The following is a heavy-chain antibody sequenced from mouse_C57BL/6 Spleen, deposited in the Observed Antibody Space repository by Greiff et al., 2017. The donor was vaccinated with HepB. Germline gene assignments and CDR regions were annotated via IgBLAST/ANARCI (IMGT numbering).Heavy chain of an antibody. J-gene: IGHJ3*01. CDR2: ISYDGSN. V-gene: IGHV3-6*01. CDR1: GYSITSGYY. Sequence: EVQVVESGPGLVKPSQSLSLTCSVTGYSITSGYYWNWIRQFPGNKLEWMGYISYDGSNNYNPSLKNRISITRDTSKNQFFLKLNSVTTEDTATYYCARVVPSTAYWGQGTLVTVSA. CDR3: ARVVPSTAY. D-gene: IGHD1-1*01.